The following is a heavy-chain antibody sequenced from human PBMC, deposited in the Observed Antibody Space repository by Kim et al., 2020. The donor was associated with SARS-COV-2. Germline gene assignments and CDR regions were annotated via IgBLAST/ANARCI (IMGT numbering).Heavy chain of an antibody. CDR1: GYTLTELS. V-gene: IGHV1-24*01. CDR3: ATAPPLRSFNWFYP. J-gene: IGHJ5*02. D-gene: IGHD3-3*01. CDR2: FDPEDGET. Sequence: ASVKVSCKVSGYTLTELSMHWVRQAPGKGLEWMGGFDPEDGETIYAQKFQGRVTMTEDTSTDTAYMELSSLRSEDTAVYYCATAPPLRSFNWFYPWGQGTLVTVSS.